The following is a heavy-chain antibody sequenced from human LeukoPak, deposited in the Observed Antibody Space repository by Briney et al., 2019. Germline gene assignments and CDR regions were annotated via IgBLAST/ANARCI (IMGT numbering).Heavy chain of an antibody. D-gene: IGHD3-10*01. Sequence: PGGSLRLSCAASGFIFSTYSMSWVRQAPGKGLEWVSYISSSGSTIYYADSVKGRFTISRDNAKNSLYLQMNSLRAEDTAVYYCAREWARYYYGSGSEYWGQGTLVTVSS. CDR2: ISSSGSTI. J-gene: IGHJ4*02. CDR3: AREWARYYYGSGSEY. V-gene: IGHV3-48*04. CDR1: GFIFSTYS.